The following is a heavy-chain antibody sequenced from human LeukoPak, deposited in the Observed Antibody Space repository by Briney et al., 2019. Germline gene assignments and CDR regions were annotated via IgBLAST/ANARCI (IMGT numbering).Heavy chain of an antibody. Sequence: ASVKVSCKAAGYSFTTFHINWVRQAPGQGPEWMGWVNPDTGNTGFAQKFQGRVTIIQNSSVTTVYMELSSLTSEDTAVYYCARRGLVAGIYDLVYGFDLWGQGTMVTVSS. CDR1: GYSFTTFH. D-gene: IGHD3/OR15-3a*01. CDR2: VNPDTGNT. CDR3: ARRGLVAGIYDLVYGFDL. V-gene: IGHV1-8*03. J-gene: IGHJ3*01.